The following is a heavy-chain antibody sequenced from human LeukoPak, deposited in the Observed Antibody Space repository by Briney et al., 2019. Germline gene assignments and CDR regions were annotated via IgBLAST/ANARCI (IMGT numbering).Heavy chain of an antibody. V-gene: IGHV3-21*01. Sequence: GGSLRLSCAASGFTFSSYSMNWVRQAPGKGLEWVSSISSSSSYIYYADSVKGRFTISRDNAKNSLYLQMNSLRAEDTAVYYCARRRGYSGYEYGVYFDYWGQGTLVTVSS. CDR3: ARRRGYSGYEYGVYFDY. J-gene: IGHJ4*02. CDR1: GFTFSSYS. D-gene: IGHD5-12*01. CDR2: ISSSSSYI.